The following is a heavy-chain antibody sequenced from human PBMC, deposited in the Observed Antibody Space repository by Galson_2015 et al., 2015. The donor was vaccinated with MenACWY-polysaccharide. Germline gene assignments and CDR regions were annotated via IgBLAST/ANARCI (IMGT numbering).Heavy chain of an antibody. V-gene: IGHV3-74*01. J-gene: IGHJ4*02. CDR3: AKNIQAAY. D-gene: IGHD2/OR15-2a*01. CDR1: GFTFSTHW. CDR2: INSDGSTT. Sequence: SLRLSCAASGFTFSTHWMHWVRQAPGKGLVWFSRINSDGSTTNYADSVKGRFTISRDNAKNTLFLQMNSLSVEDTAVYYCAKNIQAAYWGQGTLVTVSS.